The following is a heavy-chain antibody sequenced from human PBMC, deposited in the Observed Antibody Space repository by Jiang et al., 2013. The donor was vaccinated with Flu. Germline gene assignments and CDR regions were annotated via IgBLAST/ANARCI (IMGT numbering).Heavy chain of an antibody. J-gene: IGHJ4*02. D-gene: IGHD5-18*01. CDR3: ARSPGRAWIQLWLDY. CDR1: GYTFTSYG. V-gene: IGHV1-18*01. Sequence: SVKVSCKASGYTFTSYGISWVRQAPGQGLEWMGWISAYNGNTNYAQKLQGRVTMTTDTSTSTAYMELRSLRSDDTAVYYCARSPGRAWIQLWLDYWGQGTLVTVSS. CDR2: ISAYNGNT.